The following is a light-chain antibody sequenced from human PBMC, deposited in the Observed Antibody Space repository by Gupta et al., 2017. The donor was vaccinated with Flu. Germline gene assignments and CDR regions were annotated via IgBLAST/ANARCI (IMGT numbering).Light chain of an antibody. V-gene: IGKV3-20*01. CDR3: QQDGNSPHT. CDR2: GAS. J-gene: IGKJ2*01. CDR1: QRLSSDY. Sequence: GTLSLSTGERAARSFRASQRLSSDYLAWSQQKPGQAPRLLIFGASSSATGIPDRFSGSGSGTVFTRTISRLEPEDFAVYYCQQDGNSPHTLGEGTKMEIK.